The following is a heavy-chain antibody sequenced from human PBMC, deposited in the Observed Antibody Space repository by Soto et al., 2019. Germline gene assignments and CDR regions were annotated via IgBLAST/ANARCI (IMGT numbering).Heavy chain of an antibody. CDR1: GFTFSSYS. V-gene: IGHV3-48*02. CDR3: ARDPGNGWNYEAPFDY. D-gene: IGHD1-7*01. J-gene: IGHJ4*02. Sequence: GGSLRLSCAASGFTFSSYSMNWVRQAPGKGLEWVSYISSSSSTIYYADSVKGRFTISRDNAKNSLYLQMNSLRDEDTAVYYCARDPGNGWNYEAPFDYWGQGTLVTVSS. CDR2: ISSSSSTI.